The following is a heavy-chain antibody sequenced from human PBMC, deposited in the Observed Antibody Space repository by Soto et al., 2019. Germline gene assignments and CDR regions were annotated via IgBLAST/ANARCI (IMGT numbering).Heavy chain of an antibody. CDR3: ARVSGTTGTTTYYYYMDV. D-gene: IGHD1-1*01. CDR2: ISSSSSTI. J-gene: IGHJ6*03. V-gene: IGHV3-48*01. Sequence: GGSLRLSCAASGFTFSSYSMNWVRQAPGKGLEWVSYISSSSSTIYYADSVKGRFTISRDNAKNSLYLQMNSLRAEDTAVYYCARVSGTTGTTTYYYYMDVWGKGTTVTVSS. CDR1: GFTFSSYS.